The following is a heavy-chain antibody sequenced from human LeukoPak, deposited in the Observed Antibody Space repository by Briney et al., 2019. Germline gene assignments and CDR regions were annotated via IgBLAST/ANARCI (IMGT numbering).Heavy chain of an antibody. Sequence: SVKVSCKASGGTFSSYAISLVRQAPGQGLECMGGIIPIFGTANYAQKFQGRVTITTDESTSTAYMELSSLRSEDTAVYYCAGLGMSDPLVYWGQGTLVTVSS. J-gene: IGHJ4*02. CDR2: IIPIFGTA. D-gene: IGHD2-8*02. CDR1: GGTFSSYA. V-gene: IGHV1-69*05. CDR3: AGLGMSDPLVY.